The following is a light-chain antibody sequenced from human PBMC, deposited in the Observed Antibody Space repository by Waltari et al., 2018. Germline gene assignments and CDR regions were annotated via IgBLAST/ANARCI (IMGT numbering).Light chain of an antibody. CDR2: EAS. CDR1: QGITND. V-gene: IGKV1-NL1*01. CDR3: QHYYSSPHN. J-gene: IGKJ2*01. Sequence: DIQLTQSPSSLSVSVGDRVTITCRASQGITNDLAWYQQKPGETPKVLIYEASSLQSGIPSRFSGSGSGTDFTLTISSLQSEDFATYYCQHYYSSPHNFGQGTKVEVK.